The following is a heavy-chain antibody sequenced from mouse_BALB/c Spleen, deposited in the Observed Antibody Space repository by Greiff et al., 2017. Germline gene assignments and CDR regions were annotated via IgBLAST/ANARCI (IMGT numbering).Heavy chain of an antibody. CDR1: GFTFSSYG. Sequence: DVHLVESGGGLVQPGGSLKLSCAASGFTFSSYGMSWVRQTPDKRLELVATINSNGGSTYYPDSVKGRFTISRDNAKNTLYLQMSSLKSEDTAMYYCARDRYLYAMDYWGQGTSVTVSS. CDR3: ARDRYLYAMDY. V-gene: IGHV5-6-3*01. J-gene: IGHJ4*01. CDR2: INSNGGST. D-gene: IGHD2-14*01.